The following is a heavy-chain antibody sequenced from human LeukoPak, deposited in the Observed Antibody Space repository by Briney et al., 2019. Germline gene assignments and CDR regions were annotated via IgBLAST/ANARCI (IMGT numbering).Heavy chain of an antibody. D-gene: IGHD3-22*01. Sequence: ASVKVSCKASGYTFTSYYMHWVRQAPGQGLEWMGIINPSGGSTSYAQKFQGRVTMTRDMSTSTVYMELSSLRSEDTAVYFCARGPYSYDSSGAFDIWGQGTMVTVSS. J-gene: IGHJ3*02. CDR2: INPSGGST. CDR3: ARGPYSYDSSGAFDI. CDR1: GYTFTSYY. V-gene: IGHV1-46*01.